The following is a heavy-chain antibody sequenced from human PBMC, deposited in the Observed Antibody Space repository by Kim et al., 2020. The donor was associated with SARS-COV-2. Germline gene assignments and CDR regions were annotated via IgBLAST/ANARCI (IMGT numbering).Heavy chain of an antibody. CDR2: FDPEDGET. J-gene: IGHJ6*02. Sequence: ASVKVSSKVSGYTLTELSMHWVRQAPGKGLEWMGGFDPEDGETIYAQKFQGRVTMTEDTSTDTAYMELSSLRSEDTAVYYCATAPVVVVAATRYYYYYGMDVWGQGTTVTVSS. V-gene: IGHV1-24*01. CDR1: GYTLTELS. CDR3: ATAPVVVVAATRYYYYYGMDV. D-gene: IGHD2-15*01.